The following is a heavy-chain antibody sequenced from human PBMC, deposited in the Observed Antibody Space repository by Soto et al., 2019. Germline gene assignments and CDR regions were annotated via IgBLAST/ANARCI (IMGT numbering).Heavy chain of an antibody. CDR2: VSSSGGST. V-gene: IGHV3-23*01. D-gene: IGHD6-13*01. CDR1: GFTFSSYA. CDR3: AKYSTSWRGGQFDY. Sequence: EVQLLESGGGLVQPGGSLRLSCAASGFTFSSYAMSWVRQAPGKGRGWVLAVSSSGGSTYYADSVKGGFTISRDNSKNTLYLQMNSLRAEDTAVYYCAKYSTSWRGGQFDYWGQGTLVTVSS. J-gene: IGHJ4*02.